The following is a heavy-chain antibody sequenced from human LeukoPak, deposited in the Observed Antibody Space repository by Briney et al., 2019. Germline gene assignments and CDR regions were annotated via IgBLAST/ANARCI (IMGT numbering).Heavy chain of an antibody. V-gene: IGHV4-34*01. Sequence: PSETLSLTCAVYGGSFSGYYWSWIRQPPGKGLEWIGEINHSGSTNYNPSLKSRVTISVDTSKNQFSLKLSSVTAADTAVYYCARQGSEIDYWGQGTLVTVSS. CDR2: INHSGST. CDR1: GGSFSGYY. J-gene: IGHJ4*02. CDR3: ARQGSEIDY.